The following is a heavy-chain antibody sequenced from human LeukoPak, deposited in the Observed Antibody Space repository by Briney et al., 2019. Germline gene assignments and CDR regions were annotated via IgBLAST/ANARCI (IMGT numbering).Heavy chain of an antibody. D-gene: IGHD3-3*01. J-gene: IGHJ3*02. V-gene: IGHV3-21*01. Sequence: GGSLRLSCAASGFTFSSYSMNWVRQAPGKGLEWVSSISSSSSYIYYADSVKGRFAISRDNAENSLYLQMNSLRAEDTAVYYCAREGITIFGVVTGDAFDIWGQGTMVTVSS. CDR1: GFTFSSYS. CDR2: ISSSSSYI. CDR3: AREGITIFGVVTGDAFDI.